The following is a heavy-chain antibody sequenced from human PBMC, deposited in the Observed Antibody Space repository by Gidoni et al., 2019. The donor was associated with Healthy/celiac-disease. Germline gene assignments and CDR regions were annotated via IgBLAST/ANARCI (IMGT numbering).Heavy chain of an antibody. CDR1: GFTFSSYE. V-gene: IGHV3-48*03. CDR2: ISSSGSTI. J-gene: IGHJ4*02. D-gene: IGHD6-13*01. Sequence: EVQLVESGGGLVQPGGSLRLSCAASGFTFSSYEMNWVRQAPGKGLEWVSYISSSGSTIYYADSVKGRFTISRDNAKNSLYLQMNSLRAEDTAVYYCARIGVEYSSSWNTIDYWGQGTLVTVSS. CDR3: ARIGVEYSSSWNTIDY.